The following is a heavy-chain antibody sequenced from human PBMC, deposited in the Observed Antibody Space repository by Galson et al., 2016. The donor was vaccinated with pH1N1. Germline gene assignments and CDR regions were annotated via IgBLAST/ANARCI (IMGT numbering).Heavy chain of an antibody. CDR2: INPNSGGT. Sequence: VKVSCTASGYTFTDYYIHWVRPAPGQGLELMGWINPNSGGTNYAQRFQDRVTMTRDTSITTAYMEVSRLTSDDTAVYYCARDRDWSYDYWGQGTLITVSS. D-gene: IGHD1-7*01. CDR3: ARDRDWSYDY. CDR1: GYTFTDYY. J-gene: IGHJ4*02. V-gene: IGHV1-2*02.